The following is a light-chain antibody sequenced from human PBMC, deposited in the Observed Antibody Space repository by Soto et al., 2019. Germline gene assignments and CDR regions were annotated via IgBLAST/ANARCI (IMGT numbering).Light chain of an antibody. J-gene: IGLJ1*01. Sequence: QSVPTQPPSVSGAPGQRVTISCTGTSSDIGAGFDVHWYQQVPGRAPKLLIYGNKNRHSGVPDRFSGSKSGTSASLAIPGLQAEDEADYYGQSNDSRVSAYVFGTGTKVTGL. V-gene: IGLV1-40*01. CDR1: SSDIGAGFD. CDR2: GNK. CDR3: QSNDSRVSAYV.